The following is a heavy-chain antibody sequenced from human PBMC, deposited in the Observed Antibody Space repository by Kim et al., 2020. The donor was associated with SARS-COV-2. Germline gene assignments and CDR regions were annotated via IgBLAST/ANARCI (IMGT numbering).Heavy chain of an antibody. CDR2: IRSKAYGGTT. CDR1: GFTFGDYA. Sequence: GGSLRLSCTASGFTFGDYAMSWVRQAPGKGLEWVGFIRSKAYGGTTEYAASVKGRFTISRDDSKSIAYLQMNSLKTEDTAVYYCTRDWNYSHWFDPWGQGTLVTVSS. V-gene: IGHV3-49*04. CDR3: TRDWNYSHWFDP. J-gene: IGHJ5*02. D-gene: IGHD1-7*01.